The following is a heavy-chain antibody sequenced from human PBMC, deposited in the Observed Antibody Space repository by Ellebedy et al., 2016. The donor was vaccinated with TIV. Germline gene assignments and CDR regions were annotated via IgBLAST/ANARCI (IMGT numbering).Heavy chain of an antibody. CDR2: IRSTGSDK. V-gene: IGHV3-21*01. J-gene: IGHJ6*02. D-gene: IGHD3-10*01. CDR1: GFTFSNYN. Sequence: PGGSLRLSCVASGFTFSNYNMNWVRQSPGKGLEWVSSIRSTGSDKYYAESVKGRFTISRDNSKNTLYLQLNSPSAEDTAVYYCARDGHYYDSGSYSVYGMDVWGQGTTVTVSS. CDR3: ARDGHYYDSGSYSVYGMDV.